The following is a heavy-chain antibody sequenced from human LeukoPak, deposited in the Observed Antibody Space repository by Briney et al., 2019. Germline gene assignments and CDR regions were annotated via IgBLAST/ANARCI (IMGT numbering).Heavy chain of an antibody. CDR1: GFTFSSYA. Sequence: GGSLRLSCAASGFTFSSYAMSWVRQAPGKGLEWVSAISGSGGSTYYADSVKGRFTISRDNSKNTLYLQMNSLRAEDTAVYYCAKGVWFGESTNYNWFDPWGQGTLVTVSS. J-gene: IGHJ5*02. CDR2: ISGSGGST. V-gene: IGHV3-23*01. D-gene: IGHD3-10*01. CDR3: AKGVWFGESTNYNWFDP.